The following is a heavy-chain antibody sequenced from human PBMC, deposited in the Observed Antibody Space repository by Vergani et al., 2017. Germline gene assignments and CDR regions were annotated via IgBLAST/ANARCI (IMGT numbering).Heavy chain of an antibody. CDR3: AKDFGGFNRISFSFHMDV. CDR1: GFRFSSYG. V-gene: IGHV3-33*06. Sequence: QVQLVESGGGVVQPGRSLRLPCSASGFRFSSYGMNWVRQAPGKGLEWVAVIWYDGSNKYYADSVKGRFTIPRDNSQNTVNLQKDSLGVDDTAVYYCAKDFGGFNRISFSFHMDVWVKGTTVTV. CDR2: IWYDGSNK. J-gene: IGHJ6*03. D-gene: IGHD3-16*01.